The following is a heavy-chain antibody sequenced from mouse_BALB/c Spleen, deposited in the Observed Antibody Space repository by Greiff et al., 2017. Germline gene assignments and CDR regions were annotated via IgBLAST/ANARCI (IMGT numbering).Heavy chain of an antibody. CDR2: ISSGGSYT. D-gene: IGHD4-1*01. J-gene: IGHJ4*01. CDR3: ARGRATGNYYAMDY. V-gene: IGHV5-9-4*01. CDR1: GFTFSSYA. Sequence: EVQLVESGGGLVKPGGSLKLSCAASGFTFSSYAMSWVRQSPEERLEWVAEISSGGSYTYYPDTVTGRFTISRDNAKNTLYLEMSSLRSEDTAMYYCARGRATGNYYAMDYWGQGTSVTVSS.